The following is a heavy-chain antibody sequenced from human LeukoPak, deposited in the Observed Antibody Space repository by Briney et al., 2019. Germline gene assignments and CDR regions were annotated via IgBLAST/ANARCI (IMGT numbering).Heavy chain of an antibody. CDR3: ARDPGSYYFDY. J-gene: IGHJ4*02. V-gene: IGHV3-30-3*01. D-gene: IGHD1-1*01. Sequence: PGRSLRLSCAASGFTFSSYAMHWVRQAPGTGLEWVAVISYDGSNKYYADSVKGRFTISRDNSKNTLYLQMNSLRAEDTAVYYCARDPGSYYFDYWGQGTLVTVSS. CDR2: ISYDGSNK. CDR1: GFTFSSYA.